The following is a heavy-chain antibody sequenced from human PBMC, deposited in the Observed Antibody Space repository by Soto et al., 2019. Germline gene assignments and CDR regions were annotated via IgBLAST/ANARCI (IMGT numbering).Heavy chain of an antibody. Sequence: ESGGDLVQPWGSLRHSCVASGFAFSSNWMSWVRQAPGMGPQWVATISPDGNEKTYADSVKGRFTISRDNAKNSLFLQMISLRADDTALYYCAKTGEWGQGTLVTVSS. CDR1: GFAFSSNW. V-gene: IGHV3-7*01. CDR3: AKTGE. CDR2: ISPDGNEK. J-gene: IGHJ4*02. D-gene: IGHD3-9*01.